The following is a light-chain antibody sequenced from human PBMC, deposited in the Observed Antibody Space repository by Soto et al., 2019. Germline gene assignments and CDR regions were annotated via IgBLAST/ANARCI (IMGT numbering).Light chain of an antibody. Sequence: DIQMTQSPSSLSASVGDRVTITCRASQSISIYLNWSQQRPGKAPKLLIYSASSLQSGVPSRFSGSGSGTDFTLTISSLQPEDFATYYCQQTYSTPWTFGQGTKVDIK. CDR3: QQTYSTPWT. J-gene: IGKJ1*01. V-gene: IGKV1-39*01. CDR1: QSISIY. CDR2: SAS.